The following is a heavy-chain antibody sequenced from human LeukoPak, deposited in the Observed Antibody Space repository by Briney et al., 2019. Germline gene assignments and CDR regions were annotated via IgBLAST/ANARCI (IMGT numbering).Heavy chain of an antibody. CDR2: IYYSGTT. CDR1: GGSISNCY. CDR3: ARGVYIAAAQYGY. J-gene: IGHJ4*02. V-gene: IGHV4-59*01. D-gene: IGHD6-13*01. Sequence: SETLSLTCTVSGGSISNCYWSWIRQPPGKGLEWIGYIYYSGTTNYNPSLKSRVTISVDTSKNQFSLKLNSVTAADTAVYYCARGVYIAAAQYGYWGQGTLVTVSS.